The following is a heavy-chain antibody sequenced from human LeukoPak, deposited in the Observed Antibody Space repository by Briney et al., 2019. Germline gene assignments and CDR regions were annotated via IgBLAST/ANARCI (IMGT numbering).Heavy chain of an antibody. CDR3: ASFGSSSWLSPYFDY. CDR2: IYYSGST. Sequence: PSETLSLTCTVSGGSISSYYWSWIRQPPGKGLKWIGYIYYSGSTNYNPSLKSRVTISVDTSKNQFSLKLSSVTAADTAVYYCASFGSSSWLSPYFDYWGQGTLVTVSS. V-gene: IGHV4-59*12. CDR1: GGSISSYY. J-gene: IGHJ4*02. D-gene: IGHD3-22*01.